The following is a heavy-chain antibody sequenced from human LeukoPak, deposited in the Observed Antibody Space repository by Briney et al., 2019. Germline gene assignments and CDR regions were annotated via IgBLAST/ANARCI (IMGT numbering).Heavy chain of an antibody. CDR1: RFTFSSYG. D-gene: IGHD3-22*01. CDR3: ARAKDSSGRDGFDI. J-gene: IGHJ3*02. CDR2: IRHDGSYQ. V-gene: IGHV3-30*02. Sequence: GGSLRLSCAASRFTFSSYGMHWVRQTPGKGLEWVAFIRHDGSYQQYADSVKGRFTVSRDNSKDTVYLQMNSLRAEDTAVYYCARAKDSSGRDGFDIWGQGTMVTVSS.